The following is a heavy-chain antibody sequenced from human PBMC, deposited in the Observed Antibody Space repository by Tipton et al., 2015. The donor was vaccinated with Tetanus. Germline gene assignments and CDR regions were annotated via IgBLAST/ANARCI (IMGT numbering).Heavy chain of an antibody. V-gene: IGHV4-34*01. Sequence: TLSLTCAVYGGSFSGYYWSWIRQPPGKGLEWIGEINHSGSTNYNPSLKSRVTISVDTSKNQFSLKLSSVTAADTAVYYCARGDLRWLSSSWYKHNWFDPWGQGTLVTVSS. CDR3: ARGDLRWLSSSWYKHNWFDP. J-gene: IGHJ5*02. CDR1: GGSFSGYY. CDR2: INHSGST. D-gene: IGHD6-13*01.